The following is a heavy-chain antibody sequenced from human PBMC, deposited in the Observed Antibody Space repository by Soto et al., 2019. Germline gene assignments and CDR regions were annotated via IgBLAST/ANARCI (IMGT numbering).Heavy chain of an antibody. D-gene: IGHD2-15*01. J-gene: IGHJ5*02. V-gene: IGHV4-31*11. Sequence: SETLSLTCAVSGGSISSGGYSWSWIRQPPGKGLEWIGYIYHSGSTLYNPSLRGRLTLSADTSRNQLSLYLTSVTAADTAVYYCVRGGIAGHWFDPWGQGILVTV. CDR1: GGSISSGGYS. CDR2: IYHSGST. CDR3: VRGGIAGHWFDP.